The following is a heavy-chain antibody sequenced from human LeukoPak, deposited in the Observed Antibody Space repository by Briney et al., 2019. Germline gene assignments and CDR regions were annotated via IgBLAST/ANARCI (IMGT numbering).Heavy chain of an antibody. V-gene: IGHV4-34*01. CDR2: INHSGST. CDR1: GGSFIGFH. D-gene: IGHD3-3*02. CDR3: ARLRRSRLAEFDY. Sequence: SETLSLTCAVYGGSFIGFHWNWIRQPPGKGLEWIGDINHSGSTNYNPSLKSRVTISVDTSKNQFSLKLSSVTAADTAVYYCARLRRSRLAEFDYWGQGTLVTVSS. J-gene: IGHJ4*02.